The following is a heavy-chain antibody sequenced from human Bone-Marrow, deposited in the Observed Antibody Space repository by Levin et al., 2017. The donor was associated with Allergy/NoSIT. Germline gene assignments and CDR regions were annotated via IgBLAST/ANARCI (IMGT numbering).Heavy chain of an antibody. J-gene: IGHJ6*02. D-gene: IGHD2-2*01. CDR3: ARVRYCSSTSCMGNYYYYYGMDV. CDR2: ISAYNGNT. Sequence: GESLKISCKASGYTFTSYGISWVRQAPGQGLEWMGWISAYNGNTNYAQKLQGRVTMTTDTSTSTAYMELRSLRSDDTAVYYCARVRYCSSTSCMGNYYYYYGMDVWGQGTTVTVSS. CDR1: GYTFTSYG. V-gene: IGHV1-18*01.